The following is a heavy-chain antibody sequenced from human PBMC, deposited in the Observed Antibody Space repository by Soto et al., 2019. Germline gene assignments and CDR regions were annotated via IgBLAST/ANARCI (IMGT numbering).Heavy chain of an antibody. Sequence: SETLSLTCTVSGGSVSSGSYYWSWIRQPPGKGLEWIGYIYYSGSTNYNPSLKSRVTISVDTSKNQFSLKLSSVTAADTTVYYCARTYYDYVWGSFDYWGQGTLVTVSS. V-gene: IGHV4-61*01. CDR3: ARTYYDYVWGSFDY. CDR1: GGSVSSGSYY. J-gene: IGHJ4*02. D-gene: IGHD3-16*01. CDR2: IYYSGST.